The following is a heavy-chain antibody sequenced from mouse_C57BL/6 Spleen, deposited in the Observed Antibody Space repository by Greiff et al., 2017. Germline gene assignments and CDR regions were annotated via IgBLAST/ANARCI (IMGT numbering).Heavy chain of an antibody. D-gene: IGHD1-1*01. CDR3: TRPPYDYYGSRAFAY. V-gene: IGHV1-15*01. CDR1: GYTFTDYE. Sequence: QVQLQQSGAELVRPGASVTLSCKASGYTFTDYEMHWVKQTPVHGLEWIGAIDPETGGTAYNQKFKGKAILTADKSSSTAYMELRSLTSEDSAVYYCTRPPYDYYGSRAFAYWGQGTPVTASA. CDR2: IDPETGGT. J-gene: IGHJ3*01.